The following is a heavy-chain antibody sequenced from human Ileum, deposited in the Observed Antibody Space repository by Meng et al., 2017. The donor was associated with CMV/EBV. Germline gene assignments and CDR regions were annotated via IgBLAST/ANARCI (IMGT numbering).Heavy chain of an antibody. CDR2: ITSSGGTT. V-gene: IGHV3-23*01. CDR3: AKGPHYSSFFPTVPFFDY. D-gene: IGHD4-11*01. CDR1: GFTFSNYA. Sequence: GGSLRLSCAVSGFTFSNYAMSWVRQAPGKGLEWVSGITSSGGTTYYADSVKGRFTISRDSSKNSLYLQMNSLRAEDTAVYYCAKGPHYSSFFPTVPFFDYWGQGARVTVSS. J-gene: IGHJ4*02.